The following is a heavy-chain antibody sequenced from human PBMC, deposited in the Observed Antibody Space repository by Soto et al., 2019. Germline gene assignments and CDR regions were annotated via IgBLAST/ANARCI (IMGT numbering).Heavy chain of an antibody. J-gene: IGHJ4*02. Sequence: QVQLVQSGAEVKKPGASVKVSCKASGYTFTGYYMHWVRQAPGQGLEWMGWINPNSGGTNYAQKFQGRVTMTRDTSISTAYMELSRLRSDDTAVYYCARDQGALNYDAPLRYWGQGTLVTVSS. CDR3: ARDQGALNYDAPLRY. CDR1: GYTFTGYY. V-gene: IGHV1-2*02. D-gene: IGHD1-7*01. CDR2: INPNSGGT.